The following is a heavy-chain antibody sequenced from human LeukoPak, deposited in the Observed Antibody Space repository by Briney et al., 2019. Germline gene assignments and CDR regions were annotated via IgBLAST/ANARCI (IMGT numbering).Heavy chain of an antibody. V-gene: IGHV3-53*01. J-gene: IGHJ4*02. CDR1: GFSVSSNY. D-gene: IGHD4-23*01. Sequence: GGSLRLSCAASGFSVSSNYMSWVRQAPGKGLEWVSVIYSGGSTYYADSVKGRFTISRDNSKNTLYLQMNSLRAEDAAVYYCVVGGNSVLDYWGQGTLVTVSS. CDR2: IYSGGST. CDR3: VVGGNSVLDY.